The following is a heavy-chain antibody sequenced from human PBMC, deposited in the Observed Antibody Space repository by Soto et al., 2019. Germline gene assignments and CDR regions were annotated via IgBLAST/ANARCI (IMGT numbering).Heavy chain of an antibody. D-gene: IGHD3-3*01. J-gene: IGHJ4*02. CDR1: GGSFSGYY. V-gene: IGHV4-34*01. CDR3: ARGLTIFGVVSD. CDR2: INHSGST. Sequence: SETLSLTCAVYGGSFSGYYWSWIRQPPGKGLEWIGEINHSGSTNYNPSLKSRVTISVDTSKNQFSLKLSSVTAADTAVYYCARGLTIFGVVSDWGQGTLVTVSP.